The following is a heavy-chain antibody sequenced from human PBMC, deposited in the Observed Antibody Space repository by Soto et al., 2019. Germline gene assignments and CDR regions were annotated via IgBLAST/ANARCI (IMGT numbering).Heavy chain of an antibody. Sequence: EVQLLESGGGLVQPRRSLRLSSAASGFPFSSYAMNWVSQAPGTGLEWVSAMSGTGGRTYYAASVKGRFTISRDNSKNTLYLHMNSLRVEDTAVFYCAKAGLSSGGSPSYFDVWGQGTLVTVSS. CDR1: GFPFSSYA. J-gene: IGHJ4*02. D-gene: IGHD6-19*01. CDR3: AKAGLSSGGSPSYFDV. V-gene: IGHV3-23*01. CDR2: MSGTGGRT.